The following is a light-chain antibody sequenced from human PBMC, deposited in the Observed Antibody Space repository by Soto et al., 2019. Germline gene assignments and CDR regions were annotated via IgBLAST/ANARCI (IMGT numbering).Light chain of an antibody. Sequence: QSALTQPASVSGSPGQSVTISCTGTSSDVGNYNYVSWYQQHPGKAPKLMIHDVSNRPSGVSNRFSGSKSGNTASLTISGLQAEDEADYYCSSYTRSSTYVFGTGTKVT. CDR1: SSDVGNYNY. V-gene: IGLV2-14*01. CDR2: DVS. J-gene: IGLJ1*01. CDR3: SSYTRSSTYV.